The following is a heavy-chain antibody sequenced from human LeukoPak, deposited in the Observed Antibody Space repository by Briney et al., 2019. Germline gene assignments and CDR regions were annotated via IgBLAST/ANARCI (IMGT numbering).Heavy chain of an antibody. CDR2: INHSGST. V-gene: IGHV4-34*01. J-gene: IGHJ4*02. Sequence: TSETLSLTCAVYGGSFSGYYWSWIRQPPGKGLEWIGEINHSGSTNYNPSLKSRVTISVDTSKNQFSLKLSSVTAADTAVYYCARQDSSGYPVYWGQGTLVTVSS. D-gene: IGHD3-22*01. CDR3: ARQDSSGYPVY. CDR1: GGSFSGYY.